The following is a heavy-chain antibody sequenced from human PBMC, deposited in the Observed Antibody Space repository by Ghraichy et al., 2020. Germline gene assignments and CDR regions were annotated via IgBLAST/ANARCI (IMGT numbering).Heavy chain of an antibody. J-gene: IGHJ6*03. V-gene: IGHV1-8*01. CDR3: ARGLYRDWEIYYYYMDV. CDR2: MNPDRGNA. CDR1: GYTFTNYD. D-gene: IGHD3-9*01. Sequence: ASVKVSCKASGYTFTNYDINWVRQAPGQGLEWMGWMNPDRGNAGYAQKFQGRVTMTRKTSISTAYLEVSSLRSDDTAVYYCARGLYRDWEIYYYYMDVWSEGTPVSVSS.